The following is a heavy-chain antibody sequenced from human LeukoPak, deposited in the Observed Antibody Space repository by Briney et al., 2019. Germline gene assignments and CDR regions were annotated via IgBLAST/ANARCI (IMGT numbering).Heavy chain of an antibody. CDR3: ARVITMVRGVILPVSGFDY. CDR2: INTYNGNT. Sequence: GASVKVPCKASGYSFTSYGISWVRQAPGQGLEWMGWINTYNGNTNYAQNVQGRVTMTTDTATSTAYMELRSLRSDDTAVYFCARVITMVRGVILPVSGFDYWGQGTLVTVSS. J-gene: IGHJ4*02. CDR1: GYSFTSYG. D-gene: IGHD3-10*01. V-gene: IGHV1-18*01.